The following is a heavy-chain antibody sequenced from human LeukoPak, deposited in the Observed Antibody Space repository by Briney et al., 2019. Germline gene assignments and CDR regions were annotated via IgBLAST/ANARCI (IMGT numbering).Heavy chain of an antibody. CDR1: GGSISSSSYY. CDR3: ARQAPSYGDYVFPY. J-gene: IGHJ4*02. V-gene: IGHV4-39*01. Sequence: PSETLSLTCTVSGGSISSSSYYWGWIRQPPGKGLEWIGSIYYSGSTYYNPSLKSRVTISVDTSKNQFSLKLSSVTAADTAVYYCARQAPSYGDYVFPYWGQGTLVTVSS. CDR2: IYYSGST. D-gene: IGHD4-17*01.